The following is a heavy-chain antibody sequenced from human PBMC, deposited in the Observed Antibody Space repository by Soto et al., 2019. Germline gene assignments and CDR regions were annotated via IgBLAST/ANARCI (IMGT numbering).Heavy chain of an antibody. D-gene: IGHD1-1*01. CDR2: IIPIFGIV. Sequence: QVQLVQSGAEVKKPGSSVKVSCKASGGTFSSYPLSWVRQAPGQGLEWMGGIIPIFGIVNSAQKFQGRVSITADESTSTAFIELTSLTSEDTAVYYCARPRTTGTTKGYDYWGQGTLVTVSS. V-gene: IGHV1-69*01. CDR1: GGTFSSYP. J-gene: IGHJ4*02. CDR3: ARPRTTGTTKGYDY.